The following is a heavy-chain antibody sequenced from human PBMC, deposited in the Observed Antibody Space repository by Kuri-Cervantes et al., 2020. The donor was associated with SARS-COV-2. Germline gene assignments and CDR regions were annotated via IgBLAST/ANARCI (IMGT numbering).Heavy chain of an antibody. J-gene: IGHJ4*02. CDR1: GGSIYSYY. CDR2: VYYDGTT. V-gene: IGHV4-59*01. CDR3: ARASTSFDD. Sequence: SETLSLTCSVSGGSIYSYYWSWIRQAPGKGLEWLGHVYYDGTTNYNPSLKRRATISLATSKSQFFLQLDSVTAADTAVYFCARASTSFDDWGQGTPVTVSS. D-gene: IGHD4-11*01.